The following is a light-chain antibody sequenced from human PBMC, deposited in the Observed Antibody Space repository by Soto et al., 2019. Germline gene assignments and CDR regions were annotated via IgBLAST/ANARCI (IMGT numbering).Light chain of an antibody. CDR2: GAS. CDR1: QSVSSN. V-gene: IGKV3-15*01. J-gene: IGKJ5*01. Sequence: EIVMTQSPATLSVSPGERATLSCRASQSVSSNLAWYQQKPGQAPRLLIYGASTRATGIPARFSGSGSGTEFTLTISCLQSEDLAVYYCQQYNNWPPTFGQGTRLEIK. CDR3: QQYNNWPPT.